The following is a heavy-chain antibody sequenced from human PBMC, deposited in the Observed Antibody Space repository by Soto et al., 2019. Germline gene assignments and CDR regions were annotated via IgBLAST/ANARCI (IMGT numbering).Heavy chain of an antibody. CDR2: ISWDGGST. Sequence: GGSLRLSCAASGFTFSSYAMSWVRQAPGKGLEWVSLISWDGGSTYYADSVKGRFTISRDNSKDSLYLQMNSLRTEDTALYYCAKDGSPQYYYYGMDVWGQGTTVTVSS. CDR1: GFTFSSYA. CDR3: AKDGSPQYYYYGMDV. V-gene: IGHV3-43*02. D-gene: IGHD1-26*01. J-gene: IGHJ6*02.